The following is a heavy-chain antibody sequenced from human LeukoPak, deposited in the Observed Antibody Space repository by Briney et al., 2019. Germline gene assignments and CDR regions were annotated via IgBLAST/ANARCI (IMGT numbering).Heavy chain of an antibody. D-gene: IGHD1-1*01. CDR1: GGTFSSYA. CDR3: AKDKANVAATRPDY. CDR2: IIPIFGTA. V-gene: IGHV1-69*05. J-gene: IGHJ4*02. Sequence: ASVKVSCKASGGTFSSYAISWVRQAPGQGLEWMGGIIPIFGTANYAQKFQGRVTITTDESTSTAYMELSSLRSEDTAVYYCAKDKANVAATRPDYWGQGTLVTVSS.